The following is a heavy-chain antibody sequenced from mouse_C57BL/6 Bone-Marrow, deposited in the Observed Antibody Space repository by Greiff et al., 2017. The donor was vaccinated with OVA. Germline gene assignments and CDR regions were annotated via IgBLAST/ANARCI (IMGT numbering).Heavy chain of an antibody. D-gene: IGHD3-3*01. Sequence: VKLMESGPGLVAPSQCLSIPCTVSGFSFTSYAIRWVRPPPGTGLAWLGVLWTGGGTNYNSALKSRLSISKYNAKGQVFLKINRLQTEDTARYYWARTRAYYYAMGYWGQGTSVTVSS. CDR3: ARTRAYYYAMGY. V-gene: IGHV2-9-1*01. CDR2: LWTGGGT. J-gene: IGHJ4*01. CDR1: GFSFTSYA.